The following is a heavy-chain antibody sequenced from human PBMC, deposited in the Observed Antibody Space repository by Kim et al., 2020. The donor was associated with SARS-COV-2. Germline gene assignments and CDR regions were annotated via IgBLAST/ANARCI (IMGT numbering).Heavy chain of an antibody. Sequence: LSLTCAASGFAVYRFAMNWVRQAPGKGLEWISAITNNNGKTYYQDSVRGRFTISRDESKNIVYLHMSNLRVEDTAIYYCAKDHPSPGWPTFGDWGQG. CDR2: ITNNNGKT. CDR1: GFAVYRFA. CDR3: AKDHPSPGWPTFGD. V-gene: IGHV3-23*01. J-gene: IGHJ4*02. D-gene: IGHD6-19*01.